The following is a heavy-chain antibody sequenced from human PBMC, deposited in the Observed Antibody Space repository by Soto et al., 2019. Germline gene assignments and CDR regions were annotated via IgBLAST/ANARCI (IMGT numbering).Heavy chain of an antibody. Sequence: SVKVSCKASGGTFSSYAISWVRQAPGQGLEWMGGIIPIFGTANYAQKFQGRVTITADKSTSTAYMELSSLRSEDTAVYYCARVVLPSETAANSGGWFDPWGQGTLITVS. V-gene: IGHV1-69*06. CDR3: ARVVLPSETAANSGGWFDP. J-gene: IGHJ5*02. CDR1: GGTFSSYA. CDR2: IIPIFGTA. D-gene: IGHD5-18*01.